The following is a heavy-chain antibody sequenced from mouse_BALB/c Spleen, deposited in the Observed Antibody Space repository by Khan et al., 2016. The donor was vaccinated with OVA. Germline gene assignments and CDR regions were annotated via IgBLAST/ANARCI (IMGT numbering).Heavy chain of an antibody. Sequence: VQLQQSGAEQAQPGASVKMSCTTSGYTFSSYWMHWVNQRPGQGLEWIGYINPTSGYTEYNEKFKAKATLSEDKSSSTVYMQLPSLTSEYSAVYYCARDRIDYWGQGTSLTVSS. V-gene: IGHV1-7*01. CDR1: GYTFSSYW. CDR3: ARDRIDY. J-gene: IGHJ2*02. CDR2: INPTSGYT.